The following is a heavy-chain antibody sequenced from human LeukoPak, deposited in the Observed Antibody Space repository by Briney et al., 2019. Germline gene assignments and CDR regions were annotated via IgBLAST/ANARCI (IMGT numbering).Heavy chain of an antibody. CDR1: GGSFSSYA. D-gene: IGHD3-10*02. J-gene: IGHJ6*02. Sequence: SVKVSCKASGGSFSSYAISWVRVAHGPGLEWMGGIIPIFGTANYAQKFQGRVTITADKSTSTAYMELSSLRSEDTAVYYCARGVFGELLPDYYYYGMDVWGQGTTVTVSS. CDR3: ARGVFGELLPDYYYYGMDV. V-gene: IGHV1-69*06. CDR2: IIPIFGTA.